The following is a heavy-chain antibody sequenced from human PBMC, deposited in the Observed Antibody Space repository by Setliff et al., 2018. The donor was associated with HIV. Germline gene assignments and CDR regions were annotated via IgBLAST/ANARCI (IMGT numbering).Heavy chain of an antibody. V-gene: IGHV3-30-3*01. CDR1: GFTFSSYA. Sequence: SCAASGFTFSSYAMHWVRQAPGKGLEWVAVISYDGSNEYYADSVKGRFTISRDNSKNTLYLQMNSLRAEDTALYYCARIRGFCSGGSCYPYYYYAMDVWGQGTTVTVSS. J-gene: IGHJ6*02. CDR3: ARIRGFCSGGSCYPYYYYAMDV. CDR2: ISYDGSNE. D-gene: IGHD2-15*01.